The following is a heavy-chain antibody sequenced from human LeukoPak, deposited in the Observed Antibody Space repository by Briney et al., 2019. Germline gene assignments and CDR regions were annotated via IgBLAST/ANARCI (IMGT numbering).Heavy chain of an antibody. V-gene: IGHV1-2*02. CDR3: AREPPVAGTYCFDY. Sequence: ASVTVSCKASGYTFTGYYIHWVRQAPGQGLEWMGWINPNSGGTNYAQKFQGRVTMTRDTSISTAYMELSRLRSDDTAVYFCAREPPVAGTYCFDYWGQGTLVTVSS. CDR2: INPNSGGT. D-gene: IGHD6-19*01. J-gene: IGHJ4*02. CDR1: GYTFTGYY.